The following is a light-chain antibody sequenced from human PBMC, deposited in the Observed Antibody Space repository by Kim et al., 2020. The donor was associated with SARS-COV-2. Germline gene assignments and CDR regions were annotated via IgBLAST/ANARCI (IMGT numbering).Light chain of an antibody. Sequence: SARQPVNTNFLAWSQQKPGQAPTHRFYATSRGATGIPDRYSASGSETEFTLTINRLEPEGLGIYFCQQYGTSPPTLGQGTKLEI. CDR3: QQYGTSPPT. CDR1: QPVNTNF. V-gene: IGKV3-20*01. J-gene: IGKJ2*01. CDR2: ATS.